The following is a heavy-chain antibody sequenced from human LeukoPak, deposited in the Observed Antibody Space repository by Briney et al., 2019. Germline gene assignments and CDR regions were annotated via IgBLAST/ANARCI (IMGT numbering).Heavy chain of an antibody. Sequence: TLSLTCAVYGGSFSGYYWSWIRQHPGKGLEWIGYIYYSGSTYYNPSLKSRVTISVDTSKNQFSLKLSSVTAADTAVYYCARGSDYVWGSYRYHFDYWGQGTLVTVSS. CDR1: GGSFSGYY. D-gene: IGHD3-16*02. V-gene: IGHV4-31*11. J-gene: IGHJ4*02. CDR2: IYYSGST. CDR3: ARGSDYVWGSYRYHFDY.